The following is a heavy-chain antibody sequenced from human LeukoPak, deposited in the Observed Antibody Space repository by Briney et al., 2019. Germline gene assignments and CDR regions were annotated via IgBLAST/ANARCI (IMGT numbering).Heavy chain of an antibody. V-gene: IGHV1-46*01. Sequence: ASVKVSCKASGYTFTSYYMHWVRQAPGQGLEWMGIINPSGGSTSYAQKFQGRVTMTRDTSTSTVYMELSSLRSEDTAVYYCARDVPYSSGCSYYYYYGMDVWGQGTTVTVSS. CDR2: INPSGGST. D-gene: IGHD6-19*01. CDR1: GYTFTSYY. J-gene: IGHJ6*02. CDR3: ARDVPYSSGCSYYYYYGMDV.